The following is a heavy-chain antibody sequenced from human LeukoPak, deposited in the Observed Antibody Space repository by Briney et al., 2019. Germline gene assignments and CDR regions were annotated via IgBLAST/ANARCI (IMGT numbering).Heavy chain of an antibody. CDR1: GFTFSSYS. CDR2: ITGNGATT. CDR3: ARDLNWLAAGDY. V-gene: IGHV3-23*01. J-gene: IGHJ4*02. D-gene: IGHD6-19*01. Sequence: GGSLRLSCAASGFTFSSYSMNWVRQAPGKGLEWVSGITGNGATTYYADSVKGRFTISRDNSRNTVYLQMNSLRAEDTAVYYCARDLNWLAAGDYWGQGTLVTVSS.